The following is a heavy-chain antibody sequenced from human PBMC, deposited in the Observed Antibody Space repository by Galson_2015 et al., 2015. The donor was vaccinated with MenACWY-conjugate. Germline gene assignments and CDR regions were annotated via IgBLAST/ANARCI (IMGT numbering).Heavy chain of an antibody. D-gene: IGHD3-22*01. CDR1: GFTFSSYA. J-gene: IGHJ4*02. V-gene: IGHV3-30*04. CDR3: ARVYYDSSGYPDY. Sequence: SLRLSCAASGFTFSSYAMHWVRQAPGKGLEWVAVISYDGSNKYYADSVKGRFTISRDNSKNTLYLQMNSLRAEDTAVYYCARVYYDSSGYPDYWGQGTLVTVSS. CDR2: ISYDGSNK.